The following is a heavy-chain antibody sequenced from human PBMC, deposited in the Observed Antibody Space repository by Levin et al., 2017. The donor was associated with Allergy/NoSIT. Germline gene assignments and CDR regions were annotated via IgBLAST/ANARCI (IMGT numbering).Heavy chain of an antibody. CDR2: VYTSGTT. CDR1: GGSMTSVSYY. Sequence: ASETLSLTCTVSGGSMTSVSYYWTWIRQPAGKGLEWIGRVYTSGTTHYNPSLKSRVTISMDTSKNQFSLKLTSVTAADTALYFCARPTYGGYGPNYDSFDIWGQGTMVTVSS. CDR3: ARPTYGGYGPNYDSFDI. D-gene: IGHD4-17*01. J-gene: IGHJ3*02. V-gene: IGHV4-61*02.